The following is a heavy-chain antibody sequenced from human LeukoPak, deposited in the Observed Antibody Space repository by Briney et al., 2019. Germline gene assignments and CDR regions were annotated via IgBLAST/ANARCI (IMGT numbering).Heavy chain of an antibody. CDR2: IKSKTDGGTT. D-gene: IGHD3-3*01. CDR3: TTEAHKNFWSGYPDAFDI. CDR1: GFTFSSYD. Sequence: GGSLRLSCAASGFTFSSYDTNWVRQAPGKGLEWVGRIKSKTDGGTTDYAAPVKGRFTISRDDSKNTLYLQMNSLKTEDTAVYYCTTEAHKNFWSGYPDAFDIWGRGTMVTVSS. V-gene: IGHV3-15*01. J-gene: IGHJ3*02.